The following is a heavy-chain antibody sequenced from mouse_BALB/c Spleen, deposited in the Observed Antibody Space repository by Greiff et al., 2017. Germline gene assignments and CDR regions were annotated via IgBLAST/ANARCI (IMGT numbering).Heavy chain of an antibody. J-gene: IGHJ4*01. Sequence: QVQLQQSGPELVKPGASVKISCKASGYSFTSYYIHWVKQRPGQGLEWIGWIFPGSGNTKYNEKFKGKATLTADTSSSTAYMQLSSLTSEDSAVYFCARSTLGAMDYWGQGTSVTVSS. CDR2: IFPGSGNT. CDR3: ARSTLGAMDY. D-gene: IGHD2-1*01. CDR1: GYSFTSYY. V-gene: IGHV1-66*01.